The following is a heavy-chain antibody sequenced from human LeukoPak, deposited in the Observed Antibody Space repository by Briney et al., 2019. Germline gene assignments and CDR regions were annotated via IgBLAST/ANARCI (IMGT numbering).Heavy chain of an antibody. D-gene: IGHD6-13*01. CDR1: GYTFTSYD. CDR2: MNPNSGNT. J-gene: IGHJ6*03. Sequence: ASVKVSCKASGYTFTSYDINWVRQATGQGLEWMGWMNPNSGNTGYAQKFQGRVTMTRNTSISTAYMELSSLRSEDTAVYYCARGEISPIAAVRGYYYYYMDVWGKGTTVTVSS. V-gene: IGHV1-8*01. CDR3: ARGEISPIAAVRGYYYYYMDV.